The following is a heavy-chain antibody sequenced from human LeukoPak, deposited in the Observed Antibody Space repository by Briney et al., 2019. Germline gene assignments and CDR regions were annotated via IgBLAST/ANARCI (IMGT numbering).Heavy chain of an antibody. D-gene: IGHD3-22*01. CDR1: GFTFSSYS. CDR2: ISSSGSYI. V-gene: IGHV3-21*01. J-gene: IGHJ5*02. Sequence: GGSLRLSCAASGFTFSSYSMNWVRQAPGKGLEWVSSISSSGSYIYYADSVKGRFTISRDNSKNTLYLQMNSLRAEDTAVYYYARETNYYDSSGYTSGPGWFDPWGQGTLVTVSS. CDR3: ARETNYYDSSGYTSGPGWFDP.